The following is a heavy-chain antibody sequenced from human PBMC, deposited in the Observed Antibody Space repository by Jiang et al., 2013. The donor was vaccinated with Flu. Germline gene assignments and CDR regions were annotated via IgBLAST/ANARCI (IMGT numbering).Heavy chain of an antibody. D-gene: IGHD3-22*01. CDR3: ARPRGTSYDDTYFDY. Sequence: QLVESGGGLVQPGGSLRLSCAASGFTLSDHYMDWVRLAPGKGLEWVGRSRNKANSYTTEYAASVKDRFTFSRDDSKNSLFPQMNSLKTEDTAVYYCARPRGTSYDDTYFDYWGQGTLVTVSS. J-gene: IGHJ4*02. CDR1: GFTLSDHY. CDR2: SRNKANSYTT. V-gene: IGHV3-72*01.